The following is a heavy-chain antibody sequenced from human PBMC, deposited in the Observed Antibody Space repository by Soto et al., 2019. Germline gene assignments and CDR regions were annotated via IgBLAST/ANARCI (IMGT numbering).Heavy chain of an antibody. Sequence: SVKVSCKASGGTFSSYAISWVGPAPGRGLVWMVGIIPIFGTANYAQKFQGRVTITADESTSTAYMELSRLRAEETAVYYCASVALRVLRSANYLDYSAQATPVTVCS. CDR1: GGTFSSYA. CDR2: IIPIFGTA. D-gene: IGHD1-26*01. J-gene: IGHJ4*02. CDR3: ASVALRVLRSANYLDY. V-gene: IGHV1-69*01.